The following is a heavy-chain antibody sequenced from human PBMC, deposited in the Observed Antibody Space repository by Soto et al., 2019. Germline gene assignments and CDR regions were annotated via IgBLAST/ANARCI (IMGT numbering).Heavy chain of an antibody. Sequence: SETLSLTCAVYGGSFSGYYWSWTRQPPGKGLEWIGEINHSGSTNYNPSLKSRVTISVDTSKNQFSLKLSSVTAADTAVYYCARLTRTIREQNYYFDYWGQGTLVTVSS. CDR2: INHSGST. CDR3: ARLTRTIREQNYYFDY. CDR1: GGSFSGYY. V-gene: IGHV4-34*01. D-gene: IGHD1-7*01. J-gene: IGHJ4*02.